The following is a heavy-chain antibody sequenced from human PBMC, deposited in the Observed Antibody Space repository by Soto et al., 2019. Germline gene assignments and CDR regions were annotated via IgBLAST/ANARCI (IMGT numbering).Heavy chain of an antibody. CDR2: INPLGFST. J-gene: IGHJ5*02. CDR3: PRAAGRFGELYSSDP. V-gene: IGHV1-46*01. Sequence: QVQLVQSGAEVKKPGASVKVSCKASGYTFTSYNMHWVRQAPGQGLEWVGMINPLGFSTTYAQKFRGRVTMTRDTSTSIVYMELTNLRSEDTAVYYCPRAAGRFGELYSSDPWRQGTLVTVSS. CDR1: GYTFTSYN. D-gene: IGHD3-10*01.